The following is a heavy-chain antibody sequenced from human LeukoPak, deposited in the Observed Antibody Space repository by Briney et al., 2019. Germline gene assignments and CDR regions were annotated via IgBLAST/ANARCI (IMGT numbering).Heavy chain of an antibody. CDR3: ARTSIAARRANAFDI. CDR2: LYYSGNT. Sequence: PSETLSLTCTVSGGSISSSTYFWGWIRQPPGKGLEWIGSLYYSGNTYYNPPLKSRVTISVDTSKNQFSLKLSSVTAADTAVYYCARTSIAARRANAFDIWGQGTMVTVSS. V-gene: IGHV4-39*07. J-gene: IGHJ3*02. D-gene: IGHD6-6*01. CDR1: GGSISSSTYF.